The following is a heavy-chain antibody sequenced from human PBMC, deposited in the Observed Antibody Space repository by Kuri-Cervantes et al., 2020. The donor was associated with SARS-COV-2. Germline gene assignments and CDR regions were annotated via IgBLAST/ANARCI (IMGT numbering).Heavy chain of an antibody. CDR1: GFIFSSYA. CDR2: ISGSGGST. CDR3: AKIGTQYCSAGSCYVDY. D-gene: IGHD2-15*01. V-gene: IGHV3-23*01. J-gene: IGHJ4*02. Sequence: GESLKISCAASGFIFSSYAMSWVRQAPGKGLEWVSAISGSGGSTYYADSVKGRFTISRDNSKNTLYLQMNSLRAEDTAVYYCAKIGTQYCSAGSCYVDYWGQGTLVTVSS.